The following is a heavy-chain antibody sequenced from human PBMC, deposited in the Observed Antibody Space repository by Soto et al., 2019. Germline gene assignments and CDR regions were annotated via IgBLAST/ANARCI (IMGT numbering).Heavy chain of an antibody. V-gene: IGHV3-7*01. CDR2: IKQDGTEK. CDR1: GFTFSRYW. CDR3: ARGDTPMITGMDSFDI. J-gene: IGHJ3*02. Sequence: PGGSLRLSCAASGFTFSRYWMNWVRQAPGKGLEWVDNIKQDGTEKNYVDSVKGRFTISRDNARKSLYLQMDSLRAEDTAVYFCARGDTPMITGMDSFDIWGQGTMVTVSS. D-gene: IGHD5-18*01.